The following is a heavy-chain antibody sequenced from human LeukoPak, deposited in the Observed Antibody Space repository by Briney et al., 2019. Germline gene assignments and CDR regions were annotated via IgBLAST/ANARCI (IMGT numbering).Heavy chain of an antibody. CDR1: GFTFSSYS. Sequence: PGGSLRLSCAASGFTFSSYSMNWVRQSPGKGLEWVSSISSSSSYIYYADSVKGRFTISRDNAKNSLYLQMNSLRAEDTAVYYCARWGYYGSGSYSAFYWGQGTLVTVSS. CDR3: ARWGYYGSGSYSAFY. J-gene: IGHJ4*02. D-gene: IGHD3-10*01. CDR2: ISSSSSYI. V-gene: IGHV3-21*01.